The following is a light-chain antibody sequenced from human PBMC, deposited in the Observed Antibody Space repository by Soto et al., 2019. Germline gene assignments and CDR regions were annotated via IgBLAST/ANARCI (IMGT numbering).Light chain of an antibody. J-gene: IGKJ2*01. CDR1: QSVSSSY. Sequence: EIVLTQSPGTLSLSPGEIATLSCRASQSVSSSYLAWYQQKPGQAPSLLIYGASSRATGIPDRFSGSGSGTDFTLTILRLEPDDFAVYYCQQYGSTPYTFGQGNKLEIK. V-gene: IGKV3-20*01. CDR3: QQYGSTPYT. CDR2: GAS.